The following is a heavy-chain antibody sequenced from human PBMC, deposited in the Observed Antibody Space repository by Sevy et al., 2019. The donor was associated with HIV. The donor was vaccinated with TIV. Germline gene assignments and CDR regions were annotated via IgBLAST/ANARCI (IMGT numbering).Heavy chain of an antibody. CDR3: AREQITGSNRDYFDS. V-gene: IGHV3-7*01. Sequence: GGALRLSCAASGFTFSNYWMSWVRQAPGKGLECVANSNKDGSEKYYLDSVKGRFIVCRDNAKNSLYLQMNSLRDEDSAVYYCAREQITGSNRDYFDSWGQGTLVTVSS. CDR2: SNKDGSEK. J-gene: IGHJ4*02. CDR1: GFTFSNYW. D-gene: IGHD1-7*01.